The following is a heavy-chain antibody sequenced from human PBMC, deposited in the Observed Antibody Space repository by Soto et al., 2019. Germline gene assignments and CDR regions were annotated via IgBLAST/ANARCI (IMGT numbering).Heavy chain of an antibody. V-gene: IGHV3-74*01. CDR3: ARGIDFYFDL. CDR2: INSDESSR. CDR1: RFTFSNYW. J-gene: IGHJ2*01. Sequence: EVQLVESGGDLVQPGGSLSLSCVASRFTFSNYWMHWVRQAPGKGLEWVSRINSDESSRAYADSVKGRFISSRDNDKNSLSLEMNSLRAEDTAVYYCARGIDFYFDLWGRGTLVTVSS.